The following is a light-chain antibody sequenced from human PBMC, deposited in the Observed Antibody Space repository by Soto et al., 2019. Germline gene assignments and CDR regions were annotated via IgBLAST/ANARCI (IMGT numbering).Light chain of an antibody. J-gene: IGKJ1*01. CDR2: GAS. Sequence: EIVRTQSPATLSLSHGERATLSCRASQSVSSNLAWYQQKPGQAPRLLIYGASTRATGIPARFSGSGSGTEFTLTISSLQSEDFAVYYCQQYNNWPRTFGQGTKVDIK. CDR3: QQYNNWPRT. CDR1: QSVSSN. V-gene: IGKV3-15*01.